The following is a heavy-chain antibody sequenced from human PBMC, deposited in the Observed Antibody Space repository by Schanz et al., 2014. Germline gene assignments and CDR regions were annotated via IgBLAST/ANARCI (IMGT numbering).Heavy chain of an antibody. J-gene: IGHJ4*02. CDR3: ARGGFGEVSYFDY. Sequence: EVQLVQSGGGLVQPGGSLRLSCAASGFTFSSYGMHWVRQAPGKGLEWVSSISSGGGSTYYADSVKGRFTISRDNFKGALYLQMSSLRAEDTAVYYCARGGFGEVSYFDYWGQGTLXTVSS. D-gene: IGHD3-10*01. V-gene: IGHV3-23*04. CDR1: GFTFSSYG. CDR2: ISSGGGST.